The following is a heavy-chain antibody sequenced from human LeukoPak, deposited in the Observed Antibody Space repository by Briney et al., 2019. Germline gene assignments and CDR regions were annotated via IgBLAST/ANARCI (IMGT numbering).Heavy chain of an antibody. CDR2: IYHSGST. D-gene: IGHD3-10*01. Sequence: SETLSLTCTVSGYSISSGYYWGWIRQPPGKGLEWIGSIYHSGSTYYNPSLKSRVTISVDTSKNQFSLKLSSVTAAYTAVYYCAREPSLWFGEVIDYWGQGTLVTVSS. CDR3: AREPSLWFGEVIDY. J-gene: IGHJ4*02. CDR1: GYSISSGYY. V-gene: IGHV4-38-2*02.